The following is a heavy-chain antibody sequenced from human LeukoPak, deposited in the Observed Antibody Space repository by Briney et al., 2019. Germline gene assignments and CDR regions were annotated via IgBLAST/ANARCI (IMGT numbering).Heavy chain of an antibody. CDR3: ARDVAVAENYFDY. Sequence: PGGSLRLSCAASGFTFSSYSMNWVRQAPGKGLEWVSYISSSSSTRYYADSVKGRFTISRDNAKNSLYLQMSSLRAEDTAVYYCARDVAVAENYFDYWGQGTLVTVSS. CDR2: ISSSSSTR. CDR1: GFTFSSYS. D-gene: IGHD6-19*01. V-gene: IGHV3-48*01. J-gene: IGHJ4*02.